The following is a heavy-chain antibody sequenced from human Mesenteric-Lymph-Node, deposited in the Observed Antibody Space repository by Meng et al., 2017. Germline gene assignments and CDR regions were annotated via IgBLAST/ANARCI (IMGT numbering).Heavy chain of an antibody. CDR2: ISSSGSTI. J-gene: IGHJ4*02. CDR3: ARDSAVGATTGSDY. D-gene: IGHD1-26*01. Sequence: VSLVEAGRGLVKPGGSLNLSSAASGFTFSDYYMSWIRQAPGKGLEWVSYISSSGSTIYYADSVKGRFTISRDNAKNSLYLQMNSLRAEDTAVYYCARDSAVGATTGSDYWGQGTLVTVSS. V-gene: IGHV3-11*01. CDR1: GFTFSDYY.